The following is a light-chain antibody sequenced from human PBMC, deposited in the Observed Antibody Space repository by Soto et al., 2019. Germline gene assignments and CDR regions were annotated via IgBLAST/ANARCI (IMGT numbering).Light chain of an antibody. Sequence: EIVLTQSPGTLSLFPGERATLSCRASQTVTSTLLAWFQQKPGQAPGLLIYRVSSRATGVPDRFSGSGSGTDFTLTISRLEPEDFALYYCQQYGDAPITFGQGTRLEIK. CDR1: QTVTSTL. V-gene: IGKV3-20*01. J-gene: IGKJ5*01. CDR2: RVS. CDR3: QQYGDAPIT.